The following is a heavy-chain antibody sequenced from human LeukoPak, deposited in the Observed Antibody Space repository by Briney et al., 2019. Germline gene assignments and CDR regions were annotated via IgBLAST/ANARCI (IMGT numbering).Heavy chain of an antibody. CDR2: ISSSSSTI. D-gene: IGHD1-26*01. CDR3: ARDAEGGFDY. Sequence: PGGSLRLSCAASGFTFSSYSMNWVRQAPGKGLEWVSYISSSSSTIYYADSVKGRFTISRENAKNSLYLQMNSLRAGDTAVYYCARDAEGGFDYWGQGTLVTVSS. CDR1: GFTFSSYS. V-gene: IGHV3-48*01. J-gene: IGHJ4*02.